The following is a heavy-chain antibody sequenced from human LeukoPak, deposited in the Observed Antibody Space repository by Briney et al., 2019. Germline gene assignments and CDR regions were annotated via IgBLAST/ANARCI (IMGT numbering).Heavy chain of an antibody. Sequence: GGSLRLSCGASGFTFSSYAMSWVRQAPGEGLEWVSTISGSGGGTYYADSVKGRFTISRDNSKNTLYLQMNSLRAEDTAVYYCAKQESTQLYDFIDYWGQGTLVTVSS. CDR1: GFTFSSYA. J-gene: IGHJ4*02. CDR2: ISGSGGGT. D-gene: IGHD3/OR15-3a*01. V-gene: IGHV3-23*01. CDR3: AKQESTQLYDFIDY.